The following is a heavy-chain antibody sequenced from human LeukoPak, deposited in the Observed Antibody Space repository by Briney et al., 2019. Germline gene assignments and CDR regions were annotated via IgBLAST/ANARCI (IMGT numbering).Heavy chain of an antibody. Sequence: ASVKVSCKASGYNFTNYGISWVRQAPGQGLEWMGWISAYNGNRNYAQNFQGRVTMTTDTSTSTAYMELMSLRSDDTAVYYCARDRGRIQLWLRIFDYWGQGTLVTASS. V-gene: IGHV1-18*01. D-gene: IGHD5-18*01. J-gene: IGHJ4*02. CDR2: ISAYNGNR. CDR3: ARDRGRIQLWLRIFDY. CDR1: GYNFTNYG.